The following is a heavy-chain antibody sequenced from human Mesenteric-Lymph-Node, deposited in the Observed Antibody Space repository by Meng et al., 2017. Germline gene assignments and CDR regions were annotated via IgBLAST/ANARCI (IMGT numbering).Heavy chain of an antibody. CDR2: INSDGSST. D-gene: IGHD5-24*01. Sequence: GESLKISCAASGFTFSSYWMHWVRQAPGKGLVWVSRINSDGSSTSYADSVKGRFTISRDNAKNTLYLQMNSLRAEDTAVYYCARALRRWLHRRNDAFDIWGQGTMVTVSS. J-gene: IGHJ3*02. CDR3: ARALRRWLHRRNDAFDI. CDR1: GFTFSSYW. V-gene: IGHV3-74*01.